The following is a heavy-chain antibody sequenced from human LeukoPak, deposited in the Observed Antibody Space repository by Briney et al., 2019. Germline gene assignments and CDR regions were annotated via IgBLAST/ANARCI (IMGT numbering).Heavy chain of an antibody. CDR2: IYYSGST. Sequence: SETLSLTCTVSGGSISSYYWSWIRQPPGKGLEWIGYIYYSGSTNYNPSLKSRVTISVDTSKNRFSLKLSSVTAADTAVYYCARDRRVTGMDVWGKGTTVTVSS. V-gene: IGHV4-59*01. CDR3: ARDRRVTGMDV. D-gene: IGHD2-21*02. J-gene: IGHJ6*04. CDR1: GGSISSYY.